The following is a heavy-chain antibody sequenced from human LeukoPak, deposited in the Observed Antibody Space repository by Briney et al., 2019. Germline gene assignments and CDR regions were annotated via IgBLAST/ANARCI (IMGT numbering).Heavy chain of an antibody. Sequence: GGSLRLSCAASGLSFSSYGMHWVRQAPGKGLEWVAFIQYDGSNKFYADSVKGRFTISRDNSKNTLYLQMNSLRPEDTAAYYCARGPAANSGNYYAGDYWGQGTLVTVSS. V-gene: IGHV3-30*06. CDR1: GLSFSSYG. CDR3: ARGPAANSGNYYAGDY. J-gene: IGHJ4*02. D-gene: IGHD1-26*01. CDR2: IQYDGSNK.